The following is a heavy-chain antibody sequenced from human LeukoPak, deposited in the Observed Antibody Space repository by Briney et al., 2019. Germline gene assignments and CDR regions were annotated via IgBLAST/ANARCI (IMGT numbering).Heavy chain of an antibody. CDR2: IYYRGST. D-gene: IGHD6-6*01. CDR3: ARVRYYSSPSDFDY. Sequence: SETLSLTCTVSGGSISSYYWSWIRQPPGKGLEWIGYIYYRGSTNYNPSLRSRVTISVDTSKNQFSLKLSSVTAADTAVYYCARVRYYSSPSDFDYWGQGTLVTVSS. J-gene: IGHJ4*02. CDR1: GGSISSYY. V-gene: IGHV4-59*01.